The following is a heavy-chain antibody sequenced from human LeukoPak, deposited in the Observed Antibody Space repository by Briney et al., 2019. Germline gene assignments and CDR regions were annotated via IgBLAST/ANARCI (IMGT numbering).Heavy chain of an antibody. D-gene: IGHD6-13*01. J-gene: IGHJ5*02. CDR1: GFTFSSYV. CDR3: AGSIAAAGT. V-gene: IGHV3-30*04. Sequence: GRSLRLSCAASGFTFSSYVMHWVRQAPGKGLEWVAIISYDGSNEYYADSVKGRFTISRDNAKNSLYLQMNSLRAEDTAVYYCAGSIAAAGTWGQGTLVTVSS. CDR2: ISYDGSNE.